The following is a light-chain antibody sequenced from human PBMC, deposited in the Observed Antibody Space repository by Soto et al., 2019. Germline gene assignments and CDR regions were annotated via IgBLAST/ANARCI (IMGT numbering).Light chain of an antibody. J-gene: IGLJ1*01. V-gene: IGLV2-14*01. CDR1: SSDIGGYNY. CDR2: EVS. CDR3: SSYTSSDTLV. Sequence: QSVLTQPASVSGSPGQSITISCTGTSSDIGGYNYVSWYQQHSGEAPKLMISEVSTRPAGLSNRFSGSKSGNTASLTISGLQAEDEADYYCSSYTSSDTLVFGTGTKLTVL.